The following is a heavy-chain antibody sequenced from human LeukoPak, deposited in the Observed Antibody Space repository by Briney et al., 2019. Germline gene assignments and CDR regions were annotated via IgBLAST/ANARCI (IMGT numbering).Heavy chain of an antibody. V-gene: IGHV3-74*01. CDR1: GFTFSSYW. CDR2: IKSDGSST. CDR3: ARGGDSSNWYPGYFEY. J-gene: IGHJ4*02. Sequence: RGSLRLSCAASGFTFSSYWMHWVRQAPGKGPVWVSRIKSDGSSTRFADSVQGRFTISRDNGRNTLYLQMNSLRAEDTAVYYCARGGDSSNWYPGYFEYWGQGALVTVSS. D-gene: IGHD6-13*01.